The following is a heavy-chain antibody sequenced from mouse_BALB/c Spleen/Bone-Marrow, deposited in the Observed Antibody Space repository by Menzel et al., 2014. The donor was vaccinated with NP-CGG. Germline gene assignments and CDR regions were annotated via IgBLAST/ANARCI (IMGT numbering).Heavy chain of an antibody. Sequence: VQVVESGAELVKPGASVKLSCKASGYTFTSYWMHWVKQRPGQGLEWIGEINPSNGRTNYNEKFKSKATLTVDKSSSTAYMQLSSLTSEDSAVYYCAPYYYGSSYGFYWYFDVWGAGTTVTVSS. CDR3: APYYYGSSYGFYWYFDV. D-gene: IGHD1-1*01. J-gene: IGHJ1*01. V-gene: IGHV1S81*02. CDR2: INPSNGRT. CDR1: GYTFTSYW.